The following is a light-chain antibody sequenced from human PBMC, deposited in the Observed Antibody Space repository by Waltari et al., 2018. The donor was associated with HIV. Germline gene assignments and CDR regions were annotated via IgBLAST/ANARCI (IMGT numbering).Light chain of an antibody. CDR2: AVS. CDR3: LTYVSDSGTWK. CDR1: TSDVGHHHL. J-gene: IGLJ3*02. Sequence: LTSPASVSGNPGQSVTITCTGTTSDVGHHHLVSWYQQHPGKAPKLLLSAVSNRPSEVSSRFSGAKSGYWASLTISVVLTEDESYFYCLTYVSDSGTWKFGGGTYRTV. V-gene: IGLV2-23*02.